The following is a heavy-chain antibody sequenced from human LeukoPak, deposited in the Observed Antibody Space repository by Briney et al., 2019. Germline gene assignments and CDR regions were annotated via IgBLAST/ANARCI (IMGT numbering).Heavy chain of an antibody. Sequence: SETLSLTCTVSGGSISSYYWSWIRQPPGKGLEWIGYIYYSGSTNYNPSLKSRVTISVDTSKNQFSLKLSSATAADTAVYYCARDKELLWFGELLHNWFDPWGQGTLVTVSS. CDR1: GGSISSYY. D-gene: IGHD3-10*01. V-gene: IGHV4-59*01. CDR3: ARDKELLWFGELLHNWFDP. J-gene: IGHJ5*02. CDR2: IYYSGST.